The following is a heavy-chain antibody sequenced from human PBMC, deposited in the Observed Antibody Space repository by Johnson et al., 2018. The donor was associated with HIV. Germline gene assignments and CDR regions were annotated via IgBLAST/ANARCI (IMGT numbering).Heavy chain of an antibody. Sequence: VQLVESGGGLVQPGGSLRLSCAASGFTFSSYAMSWVRQAPGKGLEWVSYISSSGKSTKYADSVKGRFTISRDNAKNSLSLQMNSLRAEDTAIYYCAREEGSDILTRGDAFDIWGQGTMVAVSS. D-gene: IGHD3-9*01. CDR1: GFTFSSYA. V-gene: IGHV3-48*04. J-gene: IGHJ3*02. CDR3: AREEGSDILTRGDAFDI. CDR2: ISSSGKST.